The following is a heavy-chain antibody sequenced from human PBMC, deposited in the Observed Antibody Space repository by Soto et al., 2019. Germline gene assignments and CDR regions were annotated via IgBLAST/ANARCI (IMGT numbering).Heavy chain of an antibody. D-gene: IGHD6-13*01. CDR3: ARGVAADGA. J-gene: IGHJ5*02. V-gene: IGHV1-3*01. CDR1: GYTFTHYA. CDR2: INAGSGNT. Sequence: QVQLVQSGAEVKKPGASVKVSCTASGYTFTHYAIHWVRHAPGQRLEWMGFINAGSGNTKYSQTFQGRLTFTKDTSASTAYMDLSSLRSEDTAIYDCARGVAADGAWGQGTLVTVSS.